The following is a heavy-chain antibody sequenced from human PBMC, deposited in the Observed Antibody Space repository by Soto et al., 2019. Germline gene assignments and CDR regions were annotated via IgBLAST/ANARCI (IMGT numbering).Heavy chain of an antibody. V-gene: IGHV4-31*03. Sequence: QVQLQESGPGLVKPSQTLSLTCTVSGASISSGLYYWNWIRHIPGKGLEWIGCIHYSEIIYYNPSLQSRLIISVDTSDNQFSLKLTSVTAADTAVYYCARGPDHAKAGYWGQGILVTVSS. J-gene: IGHJ4*02. D-gene: IGHD6-19*01. CDR3: ARGPDHAKAGY. CDR1: GASISSGLYY. CDR2: IHYSEII.